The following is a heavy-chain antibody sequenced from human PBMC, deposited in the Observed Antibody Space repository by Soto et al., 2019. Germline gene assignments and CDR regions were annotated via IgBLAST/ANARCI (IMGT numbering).Heavy chain of an antibody. CDR3: ARDRWLQLPFDY. Sequence: ASVKVSCKASGYTFTSYGISWVRQAPGQGLEWMGWISAYNGNTNYAQKLQGRVTMTKDTSTRTAYMELRSLRSDDTAVYYCARDRWLQLPFDYWGQGTLVTVSS. CDR1: GYTFTSYG. D-gene: IGHD5-12*01. J-gene: IGHJ4*02. V-gene: IGHV1-18*04. CDR2: ISAYNGNT.